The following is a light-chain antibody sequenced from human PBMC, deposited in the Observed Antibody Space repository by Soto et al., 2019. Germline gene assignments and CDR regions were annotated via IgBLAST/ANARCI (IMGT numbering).Light chain of an antibody. CDR1: ISNIGTNS. J-gene: IGLJ1*01. V-gene: IGLV1-44*01. CDR3: AAWDDNLNGPL. Sequence: QPVLTQPPSASGTPGQRVTISCSGDISNIGTNSVHWYQHLPGTAPKLVIYADSQRPSGVPDRFSGSKSGTSASLAISGLQSEDDADYLCAAWDDNLNGPLFGTGTQLTVL. CDR2: ADS.